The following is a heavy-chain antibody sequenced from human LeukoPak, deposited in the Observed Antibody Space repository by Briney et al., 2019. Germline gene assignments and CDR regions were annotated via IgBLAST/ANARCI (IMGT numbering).Heavy chain of an antibody. CDR2: ISSDGGST. D-gene: IGHD7-27*01. Sequence: GGSLRLSCAASRFTFSSYAMHWVRQAPGKGLEYLSSISSDGGSTYYANSVKGRFTISRDNSKNTLYLQMNSLRAEDTAIYYCAKYSQTGDPFDYWGQGTLVAVSS. V-gene: IGHV3-64*01. J-gene: IGHJ4*02. CDR1: RFTFSSYA. CDR3: AKYSQTGDPFDY.